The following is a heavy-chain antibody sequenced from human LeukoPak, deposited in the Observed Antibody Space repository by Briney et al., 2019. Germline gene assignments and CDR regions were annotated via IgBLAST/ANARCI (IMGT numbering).Heavy chain of an antibody. CDR3: AREELTIDY. CDR2: IHYSGTT. D-gene: IGHD1-26*01. CDR1: GGSINNYY. Sequence: SETLSLTCTVSGGSINNYYWGWIRQPPGKGLEWIGYIHYSGTTEYNPSLRSRVTMSVDTSNNKFSLSLSSVTAADTAVYYCAREELTIDYWGQGTLVTVSS. V-gene: IGHV4-59*12. J-gene: IGHJ4*02.